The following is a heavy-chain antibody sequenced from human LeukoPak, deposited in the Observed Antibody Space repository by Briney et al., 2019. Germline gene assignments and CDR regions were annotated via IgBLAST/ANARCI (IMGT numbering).Heavy chain of an antibody. CDR3: ARRGGLTMFGVVTEYYFDY. D-gene: IGHD3-3*01. J-gene: IGHJ4*02. CDR1: AGSFNGYY. Sequence: SEPLSLTCAVYAGSFNGYYFTWIRKPPGRGLEWIGEINHSGSTNYNPSLKSRLTISVDTSKKQFSVKLTSVTAADTAVYYCARRGGLTMFGVVTEYYFDYWGQGTLATVSS. V-gene: IGHV4-34*01. CDR2: INHSGST.